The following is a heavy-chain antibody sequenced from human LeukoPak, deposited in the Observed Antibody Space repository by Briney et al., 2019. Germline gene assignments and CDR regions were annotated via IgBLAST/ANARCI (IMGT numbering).Heavy chain of an antibody. V-gene: IGHV3-48*03. Sequence: GGSLRLSCAASGFTFSSYEMSWVRQAPGEGLEWVSYISSSGTTIYYADFVKGRFTIASDIANTSLYLQMNSLRAEDTAVYCYARDVRRTFDSWGQGTMVTVSS. CDR2: ISSSGTTI. CDR3: ARDVRRTFDS. J-gene: IGHJ3*02. CDR1: GFTFSSYE.